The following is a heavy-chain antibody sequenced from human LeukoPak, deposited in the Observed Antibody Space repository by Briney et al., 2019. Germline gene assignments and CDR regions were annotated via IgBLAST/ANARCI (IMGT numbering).Heavy chain of an antibody. CDR2: IYYSGST. V-gene: IGHV4-39*06. D-gene: IGHD2-8*01. Sequence: SETLSLTCTVSGGSISSSSYYWGWIRQPPGKGLEWIGSIYYSGSTYYNPSLKSRVTISVDTSKNQFPLKLSSVTAADTAVYYCARTKGEIFDYWGQGTLVTVSS. J-gene: IGHJ4*02. CDR3: ARTKGEIFDY. CDR1: GGSISSSSYY.